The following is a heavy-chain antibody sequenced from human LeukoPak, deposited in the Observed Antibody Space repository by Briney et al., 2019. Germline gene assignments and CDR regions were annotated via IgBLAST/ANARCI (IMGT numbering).Heavy chain of an antibody. J-gene: IGHJ4*02. CDR2: INPSGGST. CDR1: GYTFTSYY. V-gene: IGHV1-46*01. Sequence: ASVKVSCKASGYTFTSYYMHWVRQAPGQGLEWMGIINPSGGSTSYAQTFQGRVTMTRDTSTSTVYMELSSLRSEDTAVYYCAKHRDNGDSSGYHDFDFWGQGTLVTVSS. CDR3: AKHRDNGDSSGYHDFDF. D-gene: IGHD3-22*01.